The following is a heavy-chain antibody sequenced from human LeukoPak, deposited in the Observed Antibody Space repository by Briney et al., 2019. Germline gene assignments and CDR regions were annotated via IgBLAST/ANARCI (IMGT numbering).Heavy chain of an antibody. CDR3: ARETVDLRGYFDY. D-gene: IGHD5-12*01. V-gene: IGHV1-69*01. CDR1: GGTFSSYA. CDR2: IITIFGTA. Sequence: SSVKVSCKASGGTFSSYAISWVRQAPGQGLEWMGGIITIFGTANYAQKFQGRVTITADESTSTAYMELSSLRSEDTAVYYCARETVDLRGYFDYWGQGTLVTVSS. J-gene: IGHJ4*02.